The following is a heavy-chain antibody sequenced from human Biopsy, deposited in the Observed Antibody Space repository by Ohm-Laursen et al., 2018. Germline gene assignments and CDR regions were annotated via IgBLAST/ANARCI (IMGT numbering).Heavy chain of an antibody. V-gene: IGHV4-34*01. CDR3: ARRPYGGTRYWYFDL. D-gene: IGHD4-23*01. Sequence: TLSLTCAASGFTFSDFYMSWIRQTPGKGLEWIGEINHSGRTNYNPSLKSRVTISVDTSKNQFSLKVRSVTAADTAVYYCARRPYGGTRYWYFDLWGRGTLVTVSS. J-gene: IGHJ2*01. CDR2: INHSGRT. CDR1: GFTFSDFY.